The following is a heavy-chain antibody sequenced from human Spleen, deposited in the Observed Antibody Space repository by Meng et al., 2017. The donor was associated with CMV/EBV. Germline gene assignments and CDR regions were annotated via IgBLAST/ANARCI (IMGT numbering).Heavy chain of an antibody. CDR2: IRYDGTTQ. D-gene: IGHD6-6*01. J-gene: IGHJ4*02. Sequence: GESLKISCAASGFSFSNYGMHWVRQAPGKGLEWVTFIRYDGTTQYYIDSVKGRFTISRDNSKNTMYLQMNSLRAEDTALYYCANARFEYSSSYFDSWGQGTLVTVSS. CDR1: GFSFSNYG. V-gene: IGHV3-30*02. CDR3: ANARFEYSSSYFDS.